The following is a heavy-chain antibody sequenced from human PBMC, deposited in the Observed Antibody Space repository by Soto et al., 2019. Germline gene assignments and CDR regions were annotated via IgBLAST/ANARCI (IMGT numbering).Heavy chain of an antibody. J-gene: IGHJ3*02. Sequence: QVQLVQSGAEVKKPGASVKVSCKASGYSFITSYHMHWVRQAPGQGLEWMGIINPTGSMTRYSQKFQGRLTMTRDTSTATDYMELSNLKSEDTAVYFCARDTGYDHDAFDIWGQGTRVTVSS. CDR2: INPTGSMT. CDR3: ARDTGYDHDAFDI. CDR1: GYSFITSYH. D-gene: IGHD5-12*01. V-gene: IGHV1-46*01.